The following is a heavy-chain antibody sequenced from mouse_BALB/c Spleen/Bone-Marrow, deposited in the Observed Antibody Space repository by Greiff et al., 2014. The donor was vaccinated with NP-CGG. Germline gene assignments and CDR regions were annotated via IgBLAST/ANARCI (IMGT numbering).Heavy chain of an antibody. Sequence: VQLQQPGPDLVKPGASVKLSCKASGYLFTGYFLNWVRQSHGKSLEWIGRINPFNGDTFYNQKFKGKATLTVDKSSTTAHMELLSLTSEDSAVYYCGRWGDGYYYAMDYWGQGTSVTVSS. CDR2: INPFNGDT. V-gene: IGHV1-37*01. CDR3: GRWGDGYYYAMDY. CDR1: GYLFTGYF. J-gene: IGHJ4*01. D-gene: IGHD2-3*01.